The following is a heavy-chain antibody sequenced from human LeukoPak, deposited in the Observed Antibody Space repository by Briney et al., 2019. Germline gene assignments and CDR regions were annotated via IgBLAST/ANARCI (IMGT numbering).Heavy chain of an antibody. CDR3: AKLYSSSLRDPFDY. D-gene: IGHD6-6*01. J-gene: IGHJ4*02. CDR2: IQYDGSKT. Sequence: PGGSLRLSCVASGFSLSNYGLHWVRQAPGKGLEWVAFIQYDGSKTYYADSVKGRFTITRDNSKNSLYLQMNSLRTEDTAVYYCAKLYSSSLRDPFDYWGQGALVTVSS. CDR1: GFSLSNYG. V-gene: IGHV3-30*02.